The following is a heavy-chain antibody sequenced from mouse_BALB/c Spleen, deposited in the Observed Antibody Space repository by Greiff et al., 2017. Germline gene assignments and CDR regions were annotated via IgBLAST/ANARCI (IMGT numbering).Heavy chain of an antibody. CDR2: ISSGGGST. V-gene: IGHV5-12-1*01. CDR1: GFAFSSYD. Sequence: VQLVESGGGLVKPGGSLKLSCAASGFAFSSYDMSWVRQTPEKRLEWVAYISSGGGSTYYPDTVKGRFTISRDNAKNTLYLQMSSLKSEDTAMYYCARLITTVVAPFDYWGQGTTLTVSS. CDR3: ARLITTVVAPFDY. D-gene: IGHD1-1*01. J-gene: IGHJ2*01.